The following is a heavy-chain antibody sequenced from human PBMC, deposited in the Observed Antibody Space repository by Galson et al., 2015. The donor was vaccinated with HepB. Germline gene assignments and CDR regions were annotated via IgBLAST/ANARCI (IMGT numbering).Heavy chain of an antibody. Sequence: QSGAEVKKPGESLKISCKGSGYSFTSYWIGWVRQMPGKGLEWMGIIYPGESDTRYSPSFQGQVTISADKSISTAYLQWSSLKASDTAMYYCARHRASSSPNYYYYGMDVWGQGTTVTVSS. CDR2: IYPGESDT. V-gene: IGHV5-51*01. D-gene: IGHD6-6*01. CDR3: ARHRASSSPNYYYYGMDV. J-gene: IGHJ6*02. CDR1: GYSFTSYW.